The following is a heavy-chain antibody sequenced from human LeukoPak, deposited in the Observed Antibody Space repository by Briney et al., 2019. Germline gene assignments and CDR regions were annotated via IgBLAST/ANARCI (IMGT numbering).Heavy chain of an antibody. CDR3: ARGFVNRWQQLGSY. V-gene: IGHV1-2*02. CDR1: GYTFTGYY. D-gene: IGHD6-13*01. CDR2: INPNSGGT. J-gene: IGHJ4*02. Sequence: GASVKVSCTASGYTFTGYYMHWVRQAPGPGLEWMGWINPNSGGTNYAQKFQGRVTMTRDTSISTAYMELSRLRSDDTAVYYCARGFVNRWQQLGSYWGQGTLVTVSS.